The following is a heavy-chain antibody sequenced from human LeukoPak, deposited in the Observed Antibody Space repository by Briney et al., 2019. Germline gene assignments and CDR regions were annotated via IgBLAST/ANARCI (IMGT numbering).Heavy chain of an antibody. V-gene: IGHV4-59*01. Sequence: SETLSLTCTVSGGSISNYYWSWIRQPPGKGLEWIGYIYYSGSTNYNPSLKSRATISVDTSKNQFSLNLSSVTAADTAMYYCARVRAMVRGVTTYYYYYYGMDVWGQGTTVTVSS. CDR3: ARVRAMVRGVTTYYYYYYGMDV. CDR2: IYYSGST. CDR1: GGSISNYY. J-gene: IGHJ6*02. D-gene: IGHD3-10*01.